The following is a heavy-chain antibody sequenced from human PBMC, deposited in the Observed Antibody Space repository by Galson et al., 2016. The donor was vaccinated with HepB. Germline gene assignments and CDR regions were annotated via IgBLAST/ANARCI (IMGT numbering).Heavy chain of an antibody. Sequence: SVKVSCKASGYTFTSYAVHWVRQAPGQRLEWVGWINAGNGNTKYSQKFQGRVTITRDTSASTAYMDLSSLRSEDTAVYYCARVKGDYVWGGYRTHDAFDIWGQGTMVTVSS. V-gene: IGHV1-3*01. CDR2: INAGNGNT. D-gene: IGHD3-16*02. J-gene: IGHJ3*02. CDR1: GYTFTSYA. CDR3: ARVKGDYVWGGYRTHDAFDI.